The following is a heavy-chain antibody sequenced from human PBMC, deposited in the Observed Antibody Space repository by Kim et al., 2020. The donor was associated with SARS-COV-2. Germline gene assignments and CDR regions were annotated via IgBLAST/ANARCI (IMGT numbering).Heavy chain of an antibody. CDR3: ARLHYYDSSGTDNWFDP. CDR1: GGSISSSSYY. Sequence: SETLSLTCTVSGGSISSSSYYWGWIRQPPGKGLEWIGSIYYSGSTYYNPSLKSRVTISVDTSKNQFSLKLSSVTAADTAVYYCARLHYYDSSGTDNWFDPWGQGTLVTVSS. D-gene: IGHD3-22*01. CDR2: IYYSGST. V-gene: IGHV4-39*01. J-gene: IGHJ5*02.